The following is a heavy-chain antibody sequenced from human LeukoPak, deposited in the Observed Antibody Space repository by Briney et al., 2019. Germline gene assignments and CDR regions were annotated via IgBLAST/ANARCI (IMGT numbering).Heavy chain of an antibody. CDR1: GGSISSGSYY. D-gene: IGHD1-26*01. Sequence: SQTLSLTCTVSGGSISSGSYYWSWIRQPAGKGLEWIGRIYSSGGTNYNPSLRSRVTISVDTSKNQFSLKLTSVTAADTAVYYCARFPMGATRVGWFDPWGQGTLVTVSS. CDR3: ARFPMGATRVGWFDP. V-gene: IGHV4-61*02. CDR2: IYSSGGT. J-gene: IGHJ5*02.